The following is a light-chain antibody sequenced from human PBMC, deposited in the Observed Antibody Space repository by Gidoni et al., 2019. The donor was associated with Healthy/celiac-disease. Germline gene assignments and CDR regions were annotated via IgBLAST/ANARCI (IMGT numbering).Light chain of an antibody. CDR3: QQYNNWPRT. J-gene: IGKJ1*01. CDR2: GAS. Sequence: ELVMTQSPATLSVSPGERATLSCRASQSVSSNLAWYQQKPGQDPRLLIYGASTRATGIPARFSGSGSGTEFTLTISSLQSEDFAVYYCQQYNNWPRTFGQGTKVEIK. CDR1: QSVSSN. V-gene: IGKV3-15*01.